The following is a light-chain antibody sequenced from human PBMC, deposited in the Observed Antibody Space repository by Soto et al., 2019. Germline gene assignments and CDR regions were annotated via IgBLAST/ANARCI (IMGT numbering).Light chain of an antibody. CDR1: ESVGSA. CDR2: GAY. J-gene: IGKJ1*01. V-gene: IGKV3-15*01. Sequence: DIVMTQSPVTLSVSPGERATVSCRASESVGSALAWYQQKPGQAPRLLIYGAYTRATGVSARFSGSGSGTEFTLTISGLQSEDLAVYHCQQYINWPRTFGQGTNVDIK. CDR3: QQYINWPRT.